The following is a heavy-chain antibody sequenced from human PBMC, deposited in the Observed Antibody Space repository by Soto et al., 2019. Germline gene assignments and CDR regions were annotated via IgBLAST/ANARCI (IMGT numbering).Heavy chain of an antibody. CDR3: ARSKAIFFRPANFDY. Sequence: SETLSLTCTVSGGSISSYYWSWIRQPPGKGLEWIGYIYYSGSTNYNPSLKSRVTISVDTSKNQFSLKLSSVTAADTAVYYCARSKAIFFRPANFDYWGQGTLVTVSS. J-gene: IGHJ4*02. D-gene: IGHD2-21*01. CDR1: GGSISSYY. CDR2: IYYSGST. V-gene: IGHV4-59*01.